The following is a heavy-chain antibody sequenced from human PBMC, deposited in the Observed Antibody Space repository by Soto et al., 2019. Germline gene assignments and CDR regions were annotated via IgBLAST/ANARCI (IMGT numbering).Heavy chain of an antibody. CDR2: ISYDGSNK. J-gene: IGHJ6*02. Sequence: SLRLSCAASGFTFSSYGMHWVRQAPGKGLEWVAVISYDGSNKYYADSVKGRFTISRDNSKNTLYLQMNSLRAEDTAVYYCAKDRIPMTTVDYYYGMDVWGQGTTVTVSS. D-gene: IGHD4-4*01. CDR3: AKDRIPMTTVDYYYGMDV. V-gene: IGHV3-30*18. CDR1: GFTFSSYG.